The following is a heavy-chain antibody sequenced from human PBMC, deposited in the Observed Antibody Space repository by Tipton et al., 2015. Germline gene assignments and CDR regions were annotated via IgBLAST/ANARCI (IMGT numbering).Heavy chain of an antibody. Sequence: TLSLTCAVYDGSFSASYWSWIRQSPGKGLEWIGEINHAGSTNYTPSRKSRVTISVDTSKYQFSLKLSSVTAADTAVYFCARGRVHMARGLFSPYFFMDVWGQGTTVIVSS. CDR1: DGSFSASY. CDR3: ARGRVHMARGLFSPYFFMDV. V-gene: IGHV4-34*01. D-gene: IGHD3-10*01. CDR2: INHAGST. J-gene: IGHJ6*02.